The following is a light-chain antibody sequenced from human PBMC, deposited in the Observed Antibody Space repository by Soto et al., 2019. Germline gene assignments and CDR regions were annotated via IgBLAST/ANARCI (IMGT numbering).Light chain of an antibody. CDR2: GAS. Sequence: DILITQSPSSLPASVGDRVTITCRASQDIGKYLVWYQQKPGQVPSLLIYGASTLHSGVPSRFSGSGSGTYFTLTISSLQPEDFATYYCQKYDTVPWTFGQGTKV. CDR1: QDIGKY. J-gene: IGKJ1*01. V-gene: IGKV1-27*01. CDR3: QKYDTVPWT.